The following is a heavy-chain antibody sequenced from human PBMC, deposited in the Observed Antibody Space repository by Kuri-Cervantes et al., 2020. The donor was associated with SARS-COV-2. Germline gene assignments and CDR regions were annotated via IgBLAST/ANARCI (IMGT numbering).Heavy chain of an antibody. CDR1: GGSISSSSYY. V-gene: IGHV4-39*01. CDR2: IYYSGST. Sequence: GSLRLSCTVSGGSISSSSYYWGWIRQPPGKGLEWIGSIYYSGSTYYNPSLKSRVTIPVDTSKNQFSLKLSSVTAADTAVYYCARLAGYDFWSGYSPEYYYYMDVWGKGTTVTVSS. J-gene: IGHJ6*03. D-gene: IGHD3-3*01. CDR3: ARLAGYDFWSGYSPEYYYYMDV.